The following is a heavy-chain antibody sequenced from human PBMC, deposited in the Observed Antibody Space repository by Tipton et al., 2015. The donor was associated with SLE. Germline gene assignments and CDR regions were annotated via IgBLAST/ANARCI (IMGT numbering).Heavy chain of an antibody. V-gene: IGHV3-23*01. CDR3: VNGGYSSGRGYFEY. D-gene: IGHD3-10*01. Sequence: GSLRLSCAASGFTVRSYGMSWVRQAPGKGLEWVSSISDSDGSTYYADSVKGRFTISRDNSKNTLYLQMNSLRAEDTAVYYCVNGGYSSGRGYFEYWGQGTLVTVSS. CDR1: GFTVRSYG. J-gene: IGHJ4*02. CDR2: ISDSDGST.